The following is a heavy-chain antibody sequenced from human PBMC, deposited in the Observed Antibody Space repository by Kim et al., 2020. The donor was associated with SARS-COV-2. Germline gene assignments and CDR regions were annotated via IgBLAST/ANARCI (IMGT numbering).Heavy chain of an antibody. J-gene: IGHJ6*02. V-gene: IGHV3-11*05. Sequence: GGSLRLSCAASGFTFGDYYMSWIRQAPGKGLEWVSYISSSSSYTNYADSVKGRFTISRDNAKNSLYLQMNSLRAEDTAVYYCARGVYDYDWGSYRDYYYYYGMDVWGQGTTVTVSS. CDR1: GFTFGDYY. D-gene: IGHD3-16*02. CDR2: ISSSSSYT. CDR3: ARGVYDYDWGSYRDYYYYYGMDV.